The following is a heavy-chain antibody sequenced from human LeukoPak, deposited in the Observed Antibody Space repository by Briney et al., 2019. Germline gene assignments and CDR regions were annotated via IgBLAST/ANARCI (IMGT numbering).Heavy chain of an antibody. J-gene: IGHJ4*02. CDR2: ISGSGGST. CDR3: AKDPRYSSSSLLDY. CDR1: GFTFSSYA. V-gene: IGHV3-23*01. Sequence: GXXRLSCAASGFTFSSYAMSWVRQAPGKRLEWVSAISGSGGSTYYADSVKGRFTISRDNSKNTLYLQMNSLRAEDTAVYYCAKDPRYSSSSLLDYWGQGTLVTVSS. D-gene: IGHD6-6*01.